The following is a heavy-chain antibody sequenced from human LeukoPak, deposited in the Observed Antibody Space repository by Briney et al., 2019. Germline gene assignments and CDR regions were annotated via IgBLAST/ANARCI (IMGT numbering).Heavy chain of an antibody. CDR1: GGSISSNW. J-gene: IGHJ4*02. D-gene: IGHD2-2*01. Sequence: SGTLSLTCAVSGGSISSNWWSWVRQPPGKGLEWIGEIQYSGRTNYNPSLKSRVTISVDKSKKQFSLNLYSVTAADTAMYYCARQKYLPDYWGQGTLVTVSS. CDR3: ARQKYLPDY. CDR2: IQYSGRT. V-gene: IGHV4-4*02.